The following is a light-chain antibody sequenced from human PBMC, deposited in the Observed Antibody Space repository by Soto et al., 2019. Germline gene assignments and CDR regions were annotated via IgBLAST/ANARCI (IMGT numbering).Light chain of an antibody. J-gene: IGKJ1*01. Sequence: DIQMTQSPSTLSASVGDRVTITCRASQSIRSWLAWYQQKPGKAPNLLIYKASSLDSGVPSRFNGSGSGTEFTLTISSLQPDDFATYYCQQYNSYWTFGQGTKVEIK. CDR3: QQYNSYWT. CDR2: KAS. CDR1: QSIRSW. V-gene: IGKV1-5*03.